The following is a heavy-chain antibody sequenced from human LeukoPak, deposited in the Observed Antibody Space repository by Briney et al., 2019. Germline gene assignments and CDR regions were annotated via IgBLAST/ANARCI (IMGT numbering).Heavy chain of an antibody. V-gene: IGHV1-2*02. J-gene: IGHJ4*02. D-gene: IGHD6-6*01. CDR2: INPNSGGT. Sequence: GASVKVSCKASGYTFTGYYMHWVRQAPGQGLEWMGWINPNSGGTNYAQKFQGRVTMTRDTSISTAYMELSRLRSDDTAVYYCARDYSSSSHHFDYSGQGTLVTVSS. CDR3: ARDYSSSSHHFDY. CDR1: GYTFTGYY.